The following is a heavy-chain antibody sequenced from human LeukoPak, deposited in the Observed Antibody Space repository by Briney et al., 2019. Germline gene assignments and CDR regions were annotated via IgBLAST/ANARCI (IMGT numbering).Heavy chain of an antibody. CDR3: TRIVAQQYSDNGDCYYADAFDI. V-gene: IGHV3-7*01. CDR2: IAEDGTRE. CDR1: EFAFRNHW. D-gene: IGHD3-22*01. J-gene: IGHJ3*02. Sequence: GGSLRLSCAASEFAFRNHWMTWVRQAPGKGLEWVANIAEDGTREYYVDSVKGRFTISRDNAKHTLSLQMNSLRADDTAVYYCTRIVAQQYSDNGDCYYADAFDIWGQGAMVTVSS.